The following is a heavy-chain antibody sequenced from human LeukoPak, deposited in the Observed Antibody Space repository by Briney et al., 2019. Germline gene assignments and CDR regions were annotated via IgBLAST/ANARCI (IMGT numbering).Heavy chain of an antibody. Sequence: SQTLSLTCAISGDGVSINSAAWNWIRQSPSRGVEWLGRTYYRSKWYNDYAVSVKSRITINPDTSKNQFSLQLNSVTPEDTAVYYCARGEYYGSGRFYNWFDPWGQGTLVTVSS. V-gene: IGHV6-1*01. CDR1: GDGVSINSAA. CDR3: ARGEYYGSGRFYNWFDP. J-gene: IGHJ5*02. CDR2: TYYRSKWYN. D-gene: IGHD3-10*01.